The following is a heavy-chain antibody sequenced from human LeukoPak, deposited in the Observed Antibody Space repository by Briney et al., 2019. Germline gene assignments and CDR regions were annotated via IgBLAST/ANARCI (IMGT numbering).Heavy chain of an antibody. CDR1: GFTFSSYE. D-gene: IGHD3-16*01. CDR2: ISSSGSTI. V-gene: IGHV3-48*03. J-gene: IGHJ3*02. CDR3: ARDGRDRGRNSDYVWGSLDAFDI. Sequence: GGSLRLSCAASGFTFSSYEMNWVRQAPGKGLEWVSYISSSGSTIYYADSVKGRFTISRDNAKNSLYLQMNSLRAEDTAVYYCARDGRDRGRNSDYVWGSLDAFDIWGQGTMVTVSS.